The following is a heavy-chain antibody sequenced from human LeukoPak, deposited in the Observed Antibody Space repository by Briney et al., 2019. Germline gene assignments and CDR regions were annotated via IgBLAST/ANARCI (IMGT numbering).Heavy chain of an antibody. CDR2: VYNSGST. V-gene: IGHV4-59*12. Sequence: PSETLSLTCTVSGGFINNYYWSWIRQPPGKGLEWIGYVYNSGSTNYNPSLKSRVAISVDTSKNQFSLKLSSVTAADTAVYYCARLHLVSSGWYPMADSWGQGTLVTVSS. D-gene: IGHD6-19*01. J-gene: IGHJ4*02. CDR3: ARLHLVSSGWYPMADS. CDR1: GGFINNYY.